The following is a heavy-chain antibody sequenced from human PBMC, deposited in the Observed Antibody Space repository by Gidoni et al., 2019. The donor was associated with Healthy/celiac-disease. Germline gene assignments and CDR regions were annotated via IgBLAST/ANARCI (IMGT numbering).Heavy chain of an antibody. D-gene: IGHD2-2*02. CDR3: ARVCSSTSCYNSRDY. CDR2: INHSGST. CDR1: GGSFSGYY. V-gene: IGHV4-34*01. Sequence: QVQLQQWGAGLLKPSETLSLTCAVYGGSFSGYYWSWIRQPPGKGLEWIGEINHSGSTNYNPSLKSRVTISVDTSKNQFSLKLSSVTAADTAVYYCARVCSSTSCYNSRDYWGQGTLVTVSS. J-gene: IGHJ4*02.